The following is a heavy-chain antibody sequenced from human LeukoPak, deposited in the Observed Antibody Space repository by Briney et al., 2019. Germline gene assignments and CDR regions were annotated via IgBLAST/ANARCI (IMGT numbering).Heavy chain of an antibody. Sequence: HSGGSLRLSCAASGLTFSSYSMNWVRQAPGKGLEWVSYISSSSSTIYYADSVKGRSTISRDNAKNSLYLQMNSLRDEDTAVYYCARETAVWFGESYGGDFDYWGQGTLVTVSS. CDR3: ARETAVWFGESYGGDFDY. V-gene: IGHV3-48*02. CDR2: ISSSSSTI. CDR1: GLTFSSYS. D-gene: IGHD3-10*01. J-gene: IGHJ4*02.